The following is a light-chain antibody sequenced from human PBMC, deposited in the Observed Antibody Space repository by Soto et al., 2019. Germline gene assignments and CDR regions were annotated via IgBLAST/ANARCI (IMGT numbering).Light chain of an antibody. V-gene: IGKV3-15*01. Sequence: EIVMTQSPDTLSVSPGERATLSCRASQSVSDRVVWYQQKSGQAPSLLIYAASTRAAGVTARFSGSGSGTEFTLTISSLQSEDFAVYFCQQYADWPKTFGQGTKVDI. CDR2: AAS. CDR3: QQYADWPKT. CDR1: QSVSDR. J-gene: IGKJ1*01.